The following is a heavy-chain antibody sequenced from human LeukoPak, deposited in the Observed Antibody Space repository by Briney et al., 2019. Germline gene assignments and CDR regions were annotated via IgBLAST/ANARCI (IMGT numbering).Heavy chain of an antibody. Sequence: SETLSLTCTVSGGSISSYYWSWIRQPPGKGLEWIGYIYYSGSTNYNPSLKSRVTISVDTSKNQFSLKLSSVTAADTAVYYCARENRFSSGYPSYYYYYYMDVWGKGTTVTISS. V-gene: IGHV4-59*12. CDR2: IYYSGST. CDR1: GGSISSYY. J-gene: IGHJ6*03. CDR3: ARENRFSSGYPSYYYYYYMDV. D-gene: IGHD3-22*01.